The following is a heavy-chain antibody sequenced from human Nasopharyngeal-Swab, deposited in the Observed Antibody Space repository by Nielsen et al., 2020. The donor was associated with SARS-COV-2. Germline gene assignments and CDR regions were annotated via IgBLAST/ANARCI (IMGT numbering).Heavy chain of an antibody. CDR2: ISGSGGTT. Sequence: GESLKISCAASGFTFDSYAMSWARQAPGKGLEWVSSISGSGGTTYYADSVKDRFTISRDNSKNTLYPQLSSLRAEDTAVYYCAKPGRGSDIDSRTVFLDDNWFDPWGQGTLVTVSS. CDR3: AKPGRGSDIDSRTVFLDDNWFDP. J-gene: IGHJ5*02. V-gene: IGHV3-23*01. CDR1: GFTFDSYA. D-gene: IGHD3-3*01.